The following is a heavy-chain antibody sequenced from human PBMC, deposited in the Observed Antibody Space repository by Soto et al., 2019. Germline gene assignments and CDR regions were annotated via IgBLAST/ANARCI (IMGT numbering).Heavy chain of an antibody. Sequence: TSETLSLTCTVSGDSISSASYFWGWIRQPPGKGLEWIGSVYFVGDSYYNPSLKSRVSISVDASKNQFSLKLSSVTAADTAVYYCARHGGTEGTLHYYGSGSYYLDWGQGTLVTVSS. D-gene: IGHD3-10*01. V-gene: IGHV4-39*01. CDR3: ARHGGTEGTLHYYGSGSYYLD. J-gene: IGHJ4*02. CDR2: VYFVGDS. CDR1: GDSISSASYF.